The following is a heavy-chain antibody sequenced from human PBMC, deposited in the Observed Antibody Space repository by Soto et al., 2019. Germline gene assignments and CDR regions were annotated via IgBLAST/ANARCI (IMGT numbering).Heavy chain of an antibody. CDR1: GGSISSSSYY. D-gene: IGHD2-15*01. J-gene: IGHJ4*02. Sequence: SETLSLTCTVSGGSISSSSYYWGWIRQPPGKGLEWIGSIYYSGSTYYNPSLKSRVTISVDTSKNQFSLKLSSVTAADTAVYYCARRRYCSGGSCDRFDYWGQGTLVTVSS. CDR3: ARRRYCSGGSCDRFDY. V-gene: IGHV4-39*01. CDR2: IYYSGST.